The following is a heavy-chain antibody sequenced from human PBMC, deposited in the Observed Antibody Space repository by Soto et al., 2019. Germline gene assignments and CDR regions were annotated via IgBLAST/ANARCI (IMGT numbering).Heavy chain of an antibody. CDR1: GFTFSSYA. J-gene: IGHJ4*02. Sequence: EVQLLDSGGGLVQPGGSLRLSCAASGFTFSSYAMSWVRQAPGKGLEWVSGINSGGGGSYYADSVKGRFTISRDNSKNTLYLQMDSLRAEDTAVYYCANDSYASGGEYFDYWGQETLVTVSS. V-gene: IGHV3-23*01. D-gene: IGHD3-10*01. CDR3: ANDSYASGGEYFDY. CDR2: INSGGGGS.